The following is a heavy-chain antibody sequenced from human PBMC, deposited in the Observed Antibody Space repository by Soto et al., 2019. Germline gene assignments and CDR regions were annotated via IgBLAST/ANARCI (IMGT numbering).Heavy chain of an antibody. CDR2: IIPIFGTA. D-gene: IGHD1-26*01. J-gene: IGHJ4*02. V-gene: IGHV1-69*01. Sequence: QVQLVQSGAEVKKPGSSVKVSCKASGGTFSSYSINWVRQAPGQVLEWMGEIIPIFGTANYAQKFPGRVTITADESTSTAYMALSSLRSEDTAVYYCARDGGRHSGGIDYWGQGTLVTVS. CDR1: GGTFSSYS. CDR3: ARDGGRHSGGIDY.